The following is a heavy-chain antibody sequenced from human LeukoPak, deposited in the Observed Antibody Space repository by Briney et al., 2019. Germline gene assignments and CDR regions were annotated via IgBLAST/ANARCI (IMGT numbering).Heavy chain of an antibody. Sequence: PSETLSLTCTVSGGAISSYYWSWIRQPAGKGLEWIGRIYTSGSTNYNPSLKSRVTMSVDTSKNQFSLKLSSVTAADTAVYYCARAPELYYYDSSGYFDYWGQGTLVTVSS. D-gene: IGHD3-22*01. J-gene: IGHJ4*02. CDR3: ARAPELYYYDSSGYFDY. CDR2: IYTSGST. CDR1: GGAISSYY. V-gene: IGHV4-4*07.